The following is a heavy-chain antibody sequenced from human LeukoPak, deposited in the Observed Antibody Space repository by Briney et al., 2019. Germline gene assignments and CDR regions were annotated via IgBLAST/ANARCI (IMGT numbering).Heavy chain of an antibody. CDR2: IYTSGST. CDR3: AREAEWEGAVWSSFEDAFDI. CDR1: GGSISSYY. D-gene: IGHD1-26*01. J-gene: IGHJ3*02. Sequence: SETLSLTCTVSGGSISSYYWSWIRQPAGKGLEWIGRIYTSGSTNYNPSLKSRVTMSVDTSKTHFSLKLSSETAADTAVYYCAREAEWEGAVWSSFEDAFDIWGQGTMVTVSS. V-gene: IGHV4-4*07.